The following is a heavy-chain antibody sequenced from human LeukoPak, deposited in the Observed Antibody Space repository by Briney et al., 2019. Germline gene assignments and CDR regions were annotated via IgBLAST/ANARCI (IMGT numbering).Heavy chain of an antibody. CDR3: ARAVGYYYGMDV. Sequence: GGSLRLSCAASGFTFSSYWMHWVRQAPGKGLVWVSRINSDGSNTSYADSVKGRFTISRDNAKNTLYLQMNSLRAEDTAVYYCARAVGYYYGMDVWGQGTTVTVSS. CDR1: GFTFSSYW. D-gene: IGHD1-26*01. CDR2: INSDGSNT. J-gene: IGHJ6*02. V-gene: IGHV3-74*01.